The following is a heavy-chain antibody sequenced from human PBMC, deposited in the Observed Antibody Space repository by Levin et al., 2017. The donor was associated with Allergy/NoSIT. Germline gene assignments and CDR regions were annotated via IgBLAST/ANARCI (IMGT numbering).Heavy chain of an antibody. CDR2: ISYDGSNK. D-gene: IGHD5-24*01. Sequence: PGGSLRLSCAASGFTFSSYAMHWVRQAPGKGLEWVAVISYDGSNKYYADSVKGRFTISRDNSKNTLYLQMNSLRAEDTAVYYCARENADWRDGVNYYYGMDGWGQGTTVTVSS. J-gene: IGHJ6*02. CDR3: ARENADWRDGVNYYYGMDG. CDR1: GFTFSSYA. V-gene: IGHV3-30*04.